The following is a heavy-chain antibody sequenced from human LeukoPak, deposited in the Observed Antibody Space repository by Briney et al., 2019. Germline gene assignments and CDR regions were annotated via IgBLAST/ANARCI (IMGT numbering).Heavy chain of an antibody. Sequence: GGSLRLSCAASGFTFSSYWMSWVRQAPGKGLEWVANIKQDGSEKYYVDSVKGRFTISRDNAKNSLYLQMNSLRVEDTAVYYCARSLVTKAFNMWGQGTMVTVSS. D-gene: IGHD3-9*01. CDR1: GFTFSSYW. V-gene: IGHV3-7*01. CDR3: ARSLVTKAFNM. CDR2: IKQDGSEK. J-gene: IGHJ3*02.